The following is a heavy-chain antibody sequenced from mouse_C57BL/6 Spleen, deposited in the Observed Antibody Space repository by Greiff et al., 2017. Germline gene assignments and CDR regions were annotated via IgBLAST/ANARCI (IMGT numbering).Heavy chain of an antibody. CDR3: ASEGGCSCYFDY. J-gene: IGHJ2*01. CDR2: IYPGSGST. Sequence: QVQLQQPGAELVKPGASVKMSCKASGYTFTSYWITWVKQRPGQGLEWIGDIYPGSGSTNYNEKFKSKATLTVDTSSSTAYIQLSSLTSEDSAVYDCASEGGCSCYFDYWGQGTTVTVSS. CDR1: GYTFTSYW. V-gene: IGHV1-55*01.